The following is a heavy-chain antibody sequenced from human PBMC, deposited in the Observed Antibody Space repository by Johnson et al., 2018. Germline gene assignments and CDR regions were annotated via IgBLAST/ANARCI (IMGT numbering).Heavy chain of an antibody. V-gene: IGHV1-8*01. Sequence: QVQLVESGAEVKRXGASVTVSCKASGYTFTNFDLNWVRQAPGQGLEWVGWMSPKTGNTGYAQKLQGRVTMTRSTSLSTAYMELSGLGSEDTAVYYWVRGDGWGSNYWFLELWGRGTLVTVSS. CDR1: GYTFTNFD. CDR2: MSPKTGNT. CDR3: VRGDGWGSNYWFLEL. D-gene: IGHD5-24*01. J-gene: IGHJ2*01.